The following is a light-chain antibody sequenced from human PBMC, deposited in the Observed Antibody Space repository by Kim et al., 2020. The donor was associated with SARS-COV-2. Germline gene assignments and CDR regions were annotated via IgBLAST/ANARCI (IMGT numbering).Light chain of an antibody. Sequence: GKTVAISCTRSRGSIARSYVQWYQQRPGSSPTTVIYENNQRPSGVPDRFSGSIDSSSNSASLTISGLKTDDEADYYCQSYDASNRVFGGGTQLTVL. CDR3: QSYDASNRV. J-gene: IGLJ3*02. V-gene: IGLV6-57*01. CDR1: RGSIARSY. CDR2: ENN.